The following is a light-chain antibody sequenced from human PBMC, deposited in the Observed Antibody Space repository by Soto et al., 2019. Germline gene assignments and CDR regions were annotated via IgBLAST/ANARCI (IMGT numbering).Light chain of an antibody. CDR2: GAS. Sequence: ETVMTQSPATLSVSPGESATLSCRASHSVGSTLAWYQQKPGQAPRRLIYGASIRATGIPARFSGSGSGTEFTLTISSLQSEDFAVYYCQHYNNWPPWTFGQGTKVDIK. CDR1: HSVGST. CDR3: QHYNNWPPWT. V-gene: IGKV3D-15*01. J-gene: IGKJ1*01.